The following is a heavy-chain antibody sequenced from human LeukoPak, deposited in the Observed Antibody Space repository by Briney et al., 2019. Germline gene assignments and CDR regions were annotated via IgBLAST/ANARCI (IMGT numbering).Heavy chain of an antibody. Sequence: PSETLSLTCTVSGGSISSGGYHWGWIRQHPGKGLEWIGYIFYSGSTYYNPSLKSRVTISVDTSKNQFSLKLSSVTAADTAVYYCSQGGYTFDYWGQGTLVTVSS. V-gene: IGHV4-31*03. CDR2: IFYSGST. CDR1: GGSISSGGYH. CDR3: SQGGYTFDY. J-gene: IGHJ4*02. D-gene: IGHD5-24*01.